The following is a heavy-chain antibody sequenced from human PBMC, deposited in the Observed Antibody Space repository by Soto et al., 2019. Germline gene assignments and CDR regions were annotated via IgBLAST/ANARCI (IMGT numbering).Heavy chain of an antibody. J-gene: IGHJ4*02. CDR1: GFTFRSYW. D-gene: IGHD3-3*01. CDR3: ARDSDHDFWSGYYIFGY. V-gene: IGHV3-74*01. CDR2: IDTDGSST. Sequence: EVQLVESGGGLVQPGGSLRLSCAASGFTFRSYWMHWVRHAPGKGLVWVSRIDTDGSSTTYADSVKGRFTISRDNAKNTLYLQMNSLRAEDTAVYYCARDSDHDFWSGYYIFGYWGQGTLVTVSS.